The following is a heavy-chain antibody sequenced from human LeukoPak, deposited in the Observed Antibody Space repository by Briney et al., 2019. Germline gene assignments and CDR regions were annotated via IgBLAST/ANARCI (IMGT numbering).Heavy chain of an antibody. CDR1: GYTFSSYW. CDR3: ARRQGATKSYYYYGMDV. Sequence: GESLKISCKGSGYTFSSYWIAWVRHMPGKGLEWMGIIYPGDSDTRYSPSFQGQVTILVEKSISTAYLQWNSLKASDTAMYYCARRQGATKSYYYYGMDVWGQGTTVTVSS. D-gene: IGHD5-12*01. V-gene: IGHV5-51*01. J-gene: IGHJ6*02. CDR2: IYPGDSDT.